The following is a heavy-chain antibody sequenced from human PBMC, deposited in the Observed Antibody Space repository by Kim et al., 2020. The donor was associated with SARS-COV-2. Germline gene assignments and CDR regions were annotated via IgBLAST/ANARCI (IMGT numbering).Heavy chain of an antibody. D-gene: IGHD3-22*01. CDR1: GFTFDDYA. CDR2: ISWNSGSI. Sequence: GGSLRLSCAASGFTFDDYAMHWVRQAPGKGLEWVSGISWNSGSIGYADSVKGRFTISRDNAKNSLYLQMNSLRAEDTALYYCAKASDYDSSGYFDYCGQGTLVTVSS. J-gene: IGHJ4*02. V-gene: IGHV3-9*01. CDR3: AKASDYDSSGYFDY.